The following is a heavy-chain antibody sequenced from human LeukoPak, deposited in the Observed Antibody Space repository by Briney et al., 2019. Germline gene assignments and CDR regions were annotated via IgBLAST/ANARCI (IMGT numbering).Heavy chain of an antibody. Sequence: PGGSLRLSCAASGFTFSSYWMSWVRQAPGKGLEWVANIKQDGSEKYYVDSVKGRFTISRDNAKNSLYLQMNSLRVEDTAVYYCARVQVGVAPFYYYYYMDVWGKGTTVTVSS. CDR2: IKQDGSEK. V-gene: IGHV3-7*01. D-gene: IGHD3-16*01. J-gene: IGHJ6*03. CDR1: GFTFSSYW. CDR3: ARVQVGVAPFYYYYYMDV.